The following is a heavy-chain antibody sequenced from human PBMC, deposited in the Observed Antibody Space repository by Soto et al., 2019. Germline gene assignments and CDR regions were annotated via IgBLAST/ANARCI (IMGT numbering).Heavy chain of an antibody. CDR3: GRYCTNTKCQGGYYLDY. D-gene: IGHD2-8*01. Sequence: QVQLVQSGAEVKKPGSSVKLSCRASGGNFNDYALSWVRQAPGQGLQWLGGIILPLGTPHYAQIFQGRVTITADGSTSTVYMELGSLRLDDTAVYYCGRYCTNTKCQGGYYLDYWGQGTPVTVSS. CDR1: GGNFNDYA. J-gene: IGHJ4*02. CDR2: IILPLGTP. V-gene: IGHV1-69*01.